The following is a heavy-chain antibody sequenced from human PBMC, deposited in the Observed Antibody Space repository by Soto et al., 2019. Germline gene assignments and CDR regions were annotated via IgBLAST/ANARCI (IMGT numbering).Heavy chain of an antibody. D-gene: IGHD3-3*01. CDR2: INPHSGGT. CDR1: GYTFTGYY. CDR3: GREMQGGVVAYFGVVIIAGVLAY. Sequence: ASARGSCKASGYTFTGYYMHWVRQAPGQGLEWMGWINPHSGGTNYAQRFQGWVTMTRDTSISTAYMELSRLRSDDTAVYYCGREMQGGVVAYFGVVIIAGVLAYWAQGTLAPVSS. V-gene: IGHV1-2*04. J-gene: IGHJ4*02.